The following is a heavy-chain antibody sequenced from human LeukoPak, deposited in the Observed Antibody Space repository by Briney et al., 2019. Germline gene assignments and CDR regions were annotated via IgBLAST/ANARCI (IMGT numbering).Heavy chain of an antibody. D-gene: IGHD1-26*01. J-gene: IGHJ4*02. V-gene: IGHV3-7*01. Sequence: GGSLRLSCAASGFTFSDSYMTWVRQAPGKGLEWVASINGHGSEIHYVDSVKGRFTISRDNANDSLYLQMNSLRAEDTAVYYCARDDGSYSRSPGFDNWGQGTLVTVSS. CDR3: ARDDGSYSRSPGFDN. CDR1: GFTFSDSY. CDR2: INGHGSEI.